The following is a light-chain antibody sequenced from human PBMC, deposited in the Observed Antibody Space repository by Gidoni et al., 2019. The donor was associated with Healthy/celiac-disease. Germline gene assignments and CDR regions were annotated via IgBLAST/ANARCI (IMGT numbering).Light chain of an antibody. CDR1: QIISSY. CDR3: QQSYSTPRVT. CDR2: AGS. V-gene: IGKV1-39*01. Sequence: DIQITQSPSSLSASVGDIVTLTRRASQIISSYLNWYQQKPGKAPKLLIYAGSSLQSGGPSRFSGSGTGTDFNLNISSLQAEDCATEYCQQSYSTPRVTFGQGTRLEIK. J-gene: IGKJ5*01.